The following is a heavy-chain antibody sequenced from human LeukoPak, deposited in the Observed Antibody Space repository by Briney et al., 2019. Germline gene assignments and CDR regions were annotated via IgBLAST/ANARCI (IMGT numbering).Heavy chain of an antibody. D-gene: IGHD3-3*01. Sequence: PGGSLRLSCSASGFTFSNFWMTWVRQAPRKGLECLANISPDGREKYYVDSVKGRFTISRDNAKNSLYLQMNSLRAEDTAVYYCARDHGLESGMAGTFGHDHWGQGTLVTVSS. CDR3: ARDHGLESGMAGTFGHDH. J-gene: IGHJ4*02. V-gene: IGHV3-7*01. CDR1: GFTFSNFW. CDR2: ISPDGREK.